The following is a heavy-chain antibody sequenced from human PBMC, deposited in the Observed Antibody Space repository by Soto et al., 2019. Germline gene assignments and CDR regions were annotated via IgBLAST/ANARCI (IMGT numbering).Heavy chain of an antibody. Sequence: GASVKVSCKASGGTFSSYAISWVRQAPGQGLEWMGGIIPIFSTANYAQKFQGRVTITADESTSTAYMELSSLRSEDTAVYYCARDFVADIVVVPAARSFTGGYGMDVWGQGTTVTVSS. CDR3: ARDFVADIVVVPAARSFTGGYGMDV. D-gene: IGHD2-2*01. CDR1: GGTFSSYA. CDR2: IIPIFSTA. V-gene: IGHV1-69*13. J-gene: IGHJ6*02.